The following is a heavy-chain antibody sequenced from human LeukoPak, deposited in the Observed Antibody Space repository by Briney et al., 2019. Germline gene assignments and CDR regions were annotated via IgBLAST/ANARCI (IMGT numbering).Heavy chain of an antibody. CDR1: GFTFSSYW. J-gene: IGHJ4*02. CDR2: IKQDGSEK. D-gene: IGHD4-17*01. CDR3: ARDLSPTVTTPFDY. Sequence: PGGSLRLSCAASGFTFSSYWMSWVRQAPGKGLEWVANIKQDGSEKYYVESVKGRFTISRDNAKNSLYLQMNSLRAEDTAVYYCARDLSPTVTTPFDYWGQGTLVTVSS. V-gene: IGHV3-7*04.